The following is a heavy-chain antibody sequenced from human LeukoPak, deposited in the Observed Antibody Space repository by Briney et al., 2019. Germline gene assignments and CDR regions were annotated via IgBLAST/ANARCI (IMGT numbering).Heavy chain of an antibody. CDR1: GFTFSSYA. CDR3: AKAPVTTCRGAYCYPFDY. CDR2: ISDSGNT. Sequence: GGSLRLSCAASGFTFSSYAMSWVRQAPGKGLEWVSAISDSGNTYHADSVKDRFTISRDSSKNTLFLQMNRLRPEDAAVYYCAKAPVTTCRGAYCYPFDYWGQGTLVTVSS. V-gene: IGHV3-23*01. D-gene: IGHD2-21*01. J-gene: IGHJ4*02.